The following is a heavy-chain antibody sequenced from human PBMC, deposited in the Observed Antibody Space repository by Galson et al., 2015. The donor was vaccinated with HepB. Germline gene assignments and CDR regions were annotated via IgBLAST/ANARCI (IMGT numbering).Heavy chain of an antibody. D-gene: IGHD1-26*01. J-gene: IGHJ3*02. CDR3: AKDHIRGGTYFEAFDI. V-gene: IGHV3-23*01. Sequence: SLRLSCAASGIIFSNYGMSWVRQAPGKGLEWVSIISGSGSNTYYAESVKGRFTISRDNSKNTLYLQMNSLRAEDTAVYYCAKDHIRGGTYFEAFDIWGQGTMVTVSS. CDR1: GIIFSNYG. CDR2: ISGSGSNT.